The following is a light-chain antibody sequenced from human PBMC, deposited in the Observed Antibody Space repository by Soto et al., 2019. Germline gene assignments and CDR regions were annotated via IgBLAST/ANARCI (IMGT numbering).Light chain of an antibody. CDR3: QQYIALPRT. Sequence: EIVLTQSPGTLALSLGDGATLSCRASQTVNRNYLAWYLQKPGQPPRLLVYGVSNRAPGVPDRFSGGGSGTDFTLTIARLEPDDFGTYYCQQYIALPRTFGQGTRVDVK. CDR2: GVS. J-gene: IGKJ1*01. CDR1: QTVNRNY. V-gene: IGKV3-20*01.